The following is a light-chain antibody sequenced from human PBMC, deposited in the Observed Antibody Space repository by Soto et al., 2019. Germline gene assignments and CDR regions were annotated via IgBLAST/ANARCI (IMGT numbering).Light chain of an antibody. CDR3: QSYDSSLSSGV. CDR1: SSNIGAGYD. Sequence: QAVVTQPPSVSGAPGQRVTISCTGSSSNIGAGYDVHWYQQLSGIAPKLLIYGNSNRPSGVPDRFSGSKSGTSASLAITGLQAEDEADYYCQSYDSSLSSGVFGGGTKLTVL. V-gene: IGLV1-40*01. J-gene: IGLJ3*02. CDR2: GNS.